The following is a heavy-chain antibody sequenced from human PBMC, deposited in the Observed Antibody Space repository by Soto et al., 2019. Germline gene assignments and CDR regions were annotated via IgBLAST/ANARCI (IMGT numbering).Heavy chain of an antibody. CDR1: GGTFSSYA. V-gene: IGHV1-69*13. D-gene: IGHD5-12*01. CDR2: IIPIFGTA. Sequence: ASVKVSCKASGGTFSSYAISWVRQAPGQGLEWMGGIIPIFGTANYAQKFQGRVTITADESTSTAYMELSSLRSEDTAVYYCARDRNIVATICNYYGMDVWGQGTTVTVSS. CDR3: ARDRNIVATICNYYGMDV. J-gene: IGHJ6*02.